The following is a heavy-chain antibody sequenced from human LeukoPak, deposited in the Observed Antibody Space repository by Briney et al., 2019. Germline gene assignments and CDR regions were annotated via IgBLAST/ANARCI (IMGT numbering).Heavy chain of an antibody. J-gene: IGHJ5*02. CDR1: GYTFSGYY. D-gene: IGHD4-17*01. CDR3: ARGQPYGGYNHFDP. V-gene: IGHV1-2*06. CDR2: INPNSGGT. Sequence: ASVKVSCKASGYTFSGYYMHWVRQAPGQGLEWMGRINPNSGGTNFAQRFQGRVTMTRDTSISTAYMELSRLRSDDTAVYYCARGQPYGGYNHFDPWGQGTLVTVSS.